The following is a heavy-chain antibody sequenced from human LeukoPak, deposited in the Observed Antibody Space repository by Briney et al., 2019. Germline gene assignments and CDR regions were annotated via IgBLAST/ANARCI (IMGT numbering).Heavy chain of an antibody. V-gene: IGHV4-59*01. D-gene: IGHD3-22*01. CDR2: IYYSGST. Sequence: SETLSLTCTVSGGSISSYYWSWIRQPPGKGLEWIGYIYYSGSTNYNPSLKSRVTISVDTSKNQLSLKLSSVTAADTAVYYCARSVYYYDSSFDYWGQGTLVTVSS. J-gene: IGHJ4*02. CDR1: GGSISSYY. CDR3: ARSVYYYDSSFDY.